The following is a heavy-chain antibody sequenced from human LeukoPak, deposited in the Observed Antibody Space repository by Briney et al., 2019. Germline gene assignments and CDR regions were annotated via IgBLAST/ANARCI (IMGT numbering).Heavy chain of an antibody. CDR2: ISAYNGNT. D-gene: IGHD3-10*01. J-gene: IGHJ4*02. CDR1: GYTFTSYG. CDR3: ARGSTYYYGSGSYKDY. Sequence: ASVTVSCKASGYTFTSYGISWVRQAPGRGLEWMGWISAYNGNTNYAQKLQGRVTMTTDTSTSTAYMELRSLRSDDTAVYYCARGSTYYYGSGSYKDYWGQGTLVTVS. V-gene: IGHV1-18*01.